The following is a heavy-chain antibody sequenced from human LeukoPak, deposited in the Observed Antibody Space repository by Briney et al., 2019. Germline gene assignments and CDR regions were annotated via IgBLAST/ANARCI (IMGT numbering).Heavy chain of an antibody. Sequence: GESLKISCKGSGYSFTSYCIGWVRQMPGKGLEWMGIIYPGDSDTRYSPSFQGQVTISADKSISTAYLQWSSLKASDTAMYYCARPSCSGGSCYSGFGYYGMDVWGQGTTVTVSS. D-gene: IGHD2-15*01. CDR1: GYSFTSYC. CDR3: ARPSCSGGSCYSGFGYYGMDV. V-gene: IGHV5-51*01. J-gene: IGHJ6*02. CDR2: IYPGDSDT.